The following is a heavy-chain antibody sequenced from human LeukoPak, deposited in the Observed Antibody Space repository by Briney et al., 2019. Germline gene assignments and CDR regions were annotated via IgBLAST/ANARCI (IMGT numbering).Heavy chain of an antibody. D-gene: IGHD3-22*01. CDR1: GFTFDDYA. CDR2: ISGDGGST. J-gene: IGHJ6*02. CDR3: SKAIGKQLPVQKPFYYQQGIDV. Sequence: GGSLRLSCAASGFTFDDYAMHWVRQAPGKGLEWVSLISGDGGSTYYADSVKGRFTISRDNSKNSLYLQMNSLRTEDTALYYCSKAIGKQLPVQKPFYYQQGIDVWGQGTTVTVSS. V-gene: IGHV3-43*02.